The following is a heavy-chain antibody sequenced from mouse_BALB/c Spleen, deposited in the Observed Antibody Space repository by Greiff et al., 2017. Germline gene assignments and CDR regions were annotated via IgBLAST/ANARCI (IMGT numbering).Heavy chain of an antibody. CDR2: IWTGGGT. CDR1: GFSLTSYD. Sequence: QVQLKESGPGLVAPSQSLSITCTVSGFSLTSYDISWIRQPPGKGLEWLGVIWTGGGTNYNSAFMSRLSISKDNSKSQVFLKMNSLQTDDTAIYYCVRDRFITTVVEGSYYAMDYWGQGTSVTVSS. D-gene: IGHD1-1*01. CDR3: VRDRFITTVVEGSYYAMDY. V-gene: IGHV2-9-2*01. J-gene: IGHJ4*01.